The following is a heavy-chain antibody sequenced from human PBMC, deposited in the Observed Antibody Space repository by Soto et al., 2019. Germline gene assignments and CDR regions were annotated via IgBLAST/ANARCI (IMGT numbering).Heavy chain of an antibody. J-gene: IGHJ5*02. V-gene: IGHV1-3*04. CDR3: ARRVSGWFDP. D-gene: IGHD2-8*01. Sequence: ASVKVSCKASGNTFIGYAVHWLRLAPGQGLEWMGWINTDTGNTKYSQKFQGRLAISRDTSASTVYMELSSLKSQDTTVYYCARRVSGWFDPWGQGSLVTVYS. CDR1: GNTFIGYA. CDR2: INTDTGNT.